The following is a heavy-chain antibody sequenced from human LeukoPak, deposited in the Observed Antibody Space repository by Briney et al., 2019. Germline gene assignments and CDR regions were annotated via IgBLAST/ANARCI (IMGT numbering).Heavy chain of an antibody. CDR3: ARLWRQWLAYFDY. V-gene: IGHV5-51*01. Sequence: GESLKISFQGSGYSFTSYWIGWVRQMPGKGLEWMGISYPGDSDTRYSPSFQGQVHISADKSISTAYLQWSSLKASDTAMYYCARLWRQWLAYFDYWGQGTLVTVSS. D-gene: IGHD6-19*01. CDR1: GYSFTSYW. J-gene: IGHJ4*02. CDR2: SYPGDSDT.